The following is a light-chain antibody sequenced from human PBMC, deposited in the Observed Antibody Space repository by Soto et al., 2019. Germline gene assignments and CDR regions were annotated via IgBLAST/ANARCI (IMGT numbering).Light chain of an antibody. Sequence: EIVLTQSPATLSLSPGERATLSCRASQSVSSSLAWYQQKPGQSPRLLIYDTSNRATGIPARFSGSGSGTEFTLTISSLQSEDFAVYYCQHYNNWPFTFGQGTKLEIK. CDR2: DTS. CDR3: QHYNNWPFT. V-gene: IGKV3-11*01. CDR1: QSVSSS. J-gene: IGKJ2*01.